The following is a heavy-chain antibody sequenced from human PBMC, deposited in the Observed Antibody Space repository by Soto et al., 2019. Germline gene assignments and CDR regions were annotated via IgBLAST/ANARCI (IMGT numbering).Heavy chain of an antibody. CDR1: GFTFSNYW. Sequence: EVQLVESGGGLVQPGGSLILSCAASGFTFSNYWMVWVRQAPRKGLVWVSRIIGDGLYTTYADSVKGRFTISRDNAKXXXXXXXXXXXXXXXXXXXXXXXXLGSGTDNDHWGQGTLVTVSS. V-gene: IGHV3-74*03. D-gene: IGHD3-10*01. CDR3: XXXXLGSGTDNDH. J-gene: IGHJ4*02. CDR2: IIGDGLYT.